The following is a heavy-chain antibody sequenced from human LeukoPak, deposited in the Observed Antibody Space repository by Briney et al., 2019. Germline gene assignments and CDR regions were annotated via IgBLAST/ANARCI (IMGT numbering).Heavy chain of an antibody. CDR1: GGSLSSDSYY. CDR2: IFHSGDT. CDR3: ARDFAGHDLSYPLWYFDL. Sequence: PSETLSLTCTVSGGSLSSDSYYWSWIRQHPGKGLEWIGYIFHSGDTYYNPSLESRLTISIDTSKNQFSLTLSSVTAADTAVYYCARDFAGHDLSYPLWYFDLWGRGTLVTVSS. J-gene: IGHJ2*01. D-gene: IGHD1-26*01. V-gene: IGHV4-31*03.